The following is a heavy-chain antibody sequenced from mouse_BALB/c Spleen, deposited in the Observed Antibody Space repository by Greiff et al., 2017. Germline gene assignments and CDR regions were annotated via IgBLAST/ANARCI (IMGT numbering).Heavy chain of an antibody. V-gene: IGHV2-6-4*01. CDR2: IWGGGST. J-gene: IGHJ3*01. Sequence: VNVVESGPGLVAPSQSLSITCTVSGFSLSRYSVHWVRQPPGKGLEWLGMIWGGGSTDYNSALKSRLSISKDNSKSQVFLKMNSLQTDDTAMYYCARNYAENAWFAYWGQGTLVTVSA. CDR1: GFSLSRYS. D-gene: IGHD1-1*01. CDR3: ARNYAENAWFAY.